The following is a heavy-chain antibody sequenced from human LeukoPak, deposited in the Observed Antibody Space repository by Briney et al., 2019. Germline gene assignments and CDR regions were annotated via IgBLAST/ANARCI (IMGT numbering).Heavy chain of an antibody. CDR3: ARRIGGYDFQYNWFDP. D-gene: IGHD5-12*01. CDR2: INHSGST. J-gene: IGHJ5*02. CDR1: GGSFSGYY. V-gene: IGHV4-34*01. Sequence: SETLSLTCAVYGGSFSGYYWSWIRQPPGKGLEWIGEINHSGSTNYNPSLKSRVTISVDTSKNQLSLKLSSVTAADTAVYYCARRIGGYDFQYNWFDPWGQGTLVTVSS.